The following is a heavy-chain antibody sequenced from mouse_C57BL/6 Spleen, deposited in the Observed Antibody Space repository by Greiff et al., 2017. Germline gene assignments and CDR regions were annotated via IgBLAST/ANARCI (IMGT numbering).Heavy chain of an antibody. D-gene: IGHD2-4*01. CDR2: ISSGSSTI. J-gene: IGHJ2*01. CDR1: GFTFSDYG. CDR3: ARGSDYDY. Sequence: DVKLVESGGGLVKSGGSLTLSRAASGFTFSDYGMHWVRQAPEKGLEWVAYISSGSSTIYYADTVKGRFTISRDNAKNTLFLQMTSLRSEDTAMYYCARGSDYDYWGQGTTLTVSS. V-gene: IGHV5-17*01.